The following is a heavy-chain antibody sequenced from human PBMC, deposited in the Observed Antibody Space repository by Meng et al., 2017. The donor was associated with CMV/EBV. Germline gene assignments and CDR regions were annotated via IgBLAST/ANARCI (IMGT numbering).Heavy chain of an antibody. Sequence: VQESGRVQVKSYGTLSVTCTVSGGSISSSRSYWGWSRAPPGKGLEWIWSIYYSGSTYYNPSLKSRVTISVDTSKNQFSLKLSSVTAADTAVYYCARGVVTMIVVYDPWGQGTLVTVSS. CDR1: GGSISSSRSY. CDR3: ARGVVTMIVVYDP. CDR2: IYYSGST. J-gene: IGHJ5*02. V-gene: IGHV4-39*07. D-gene: IGHD3-22*01.